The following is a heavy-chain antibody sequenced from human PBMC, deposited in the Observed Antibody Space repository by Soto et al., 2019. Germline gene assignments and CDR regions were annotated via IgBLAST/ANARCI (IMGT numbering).Heavy chain of an antibody. CDR3: ALSGYDSSGYCLWFAV. CDR2: FYWDDDK. Sequence: QITLKESGPTLVKPTQTLTLTCTFSGFSLSTSGVGVGWIRQPPGKALDWRALFYWDDDKRCSPSLKSRVTITQATSKNQMVLTMTNMEPVDTATYYYALSGYDSSGYCLWFAVRGRGTLVTASS. D-gene: IGHD3-22*01. V-gene: IGHV2-5*02. J-gene: IGHJ2*01. CDR1: GFSLSTSGVG.